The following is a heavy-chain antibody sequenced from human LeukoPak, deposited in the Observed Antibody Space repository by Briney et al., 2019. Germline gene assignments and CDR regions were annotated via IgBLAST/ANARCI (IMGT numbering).Heavy chain of an antibody. CDR2: ISGSSSSI. V-gene: IGHV3-21*01. Sequence: GGSLRLSCVASGFTFTTYTMHWVRQAPGKGLEWVSFISGSSSSIYYADSVQGRFTISRDNAKNSLYLQMNSLRAEDTAVYYCTRDRTVAHFDCWGRGTLVTVSS. D-gene: IGHD4-17*01. CDR1: GFTFTTYT. CDR3: TRDRTVAHFDC. J-gene: IGHJ4*02.